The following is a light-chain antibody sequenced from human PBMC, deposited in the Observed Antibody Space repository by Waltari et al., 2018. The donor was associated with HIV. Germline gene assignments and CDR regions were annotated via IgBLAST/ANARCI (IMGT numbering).Light chain of an antibody. CDR3: MQSLEIPHT. V-gene: IGKV2-28*01. Sequence: IVMTQSPLSLPVTPGEPATIPCRSGQSLLHSDGYNFLDWYLQRPGQPPQLFIYLGSHRAPGVPTRFTGSGSDTNFILNITRVEADDVGVYLCMQSLEIPHTFGQGTRVEI. J-gene: IGKJ2*01. CDR2: LGS. CDR1: QSLLHSDGYNF.